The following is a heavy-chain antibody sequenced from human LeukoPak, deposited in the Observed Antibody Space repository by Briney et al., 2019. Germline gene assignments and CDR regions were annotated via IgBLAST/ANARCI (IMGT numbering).Heavy chain of an antibody. D-gene: IGHD3-10*01. CDR1: GFTFDNFA. Sequence: GGSLRLSCAASGFTFDNFAMTWVRQAPGKGLEWVSEITGSGGSTYYADCVKGRFTISRDNSKNTLYLQMNSLRAEDTAIYYCARELFDFDYWGQGTLVTVSS. CDR2: ITGSGGST. CDR3: ARELFDFDY. J-gene: IGHJ4*02. V-gene: IGHV3-23*01.